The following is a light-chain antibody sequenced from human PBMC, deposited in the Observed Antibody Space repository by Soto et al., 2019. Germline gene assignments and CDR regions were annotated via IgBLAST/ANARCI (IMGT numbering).Light chain of an antibody. Sequence: DIQMTQSPSSVSASVGDIFTMSARASQGISSWLEWFQQNPGKVNKLMIYEASTLQSGVPSRFRGSGSGTEFTLTISGLLPEDFATYHCQQLNTLPFTFGQGTRLEIK. CDR2: EAS. CDR3: QQLNTLPFT. J-gene: IGKJ5*01. CDR1: QGISSW. V-gene: IGKV1-12*01.